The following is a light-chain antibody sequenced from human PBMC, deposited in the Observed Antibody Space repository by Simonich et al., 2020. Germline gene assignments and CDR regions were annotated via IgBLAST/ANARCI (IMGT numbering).Light chain of an antibody. CDR2: KDR. Sequence: SYELKQPPSVSVSPGQTARITCSGDALPKQYAYWYQQKPGQAPVLGIYKDREWPSGIPERFSGSSSGTKVTLTISGVQAEDEADYYCQSADSSGTYVVFGGGTKLTVL. J-gene: IGLJ2*01. CDR3: QSADSSGTYVV. V-gene: IGLV3-25*03. CDR1: ALPKQY.